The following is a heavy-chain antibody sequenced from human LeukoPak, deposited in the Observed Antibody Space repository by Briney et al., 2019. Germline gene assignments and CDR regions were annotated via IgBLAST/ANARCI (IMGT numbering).Heavy chain of an antibody. J-gene: IGHJ6*02. D-gene: IGHD6-19*01. V-gene: IGHV3-53*01. CDR3: ASGMAVADTYYYYGMDV. CDR1: GFSVNNNY. CDR2: IYSGGST. Sequence: SGGSLRLSCTASGFSVNNNYISWVRQAPGKGLEWGSVIYSGGSTYYADSVKGRFTISRDKSKNTLYLQMNSLRAEDTAVYYCASGMAVADTYYYYGMDVWGQGTTVTVSS.